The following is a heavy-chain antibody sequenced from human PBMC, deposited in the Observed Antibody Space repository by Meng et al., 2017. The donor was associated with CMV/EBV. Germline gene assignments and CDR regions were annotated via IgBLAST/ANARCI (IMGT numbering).Heavy chain of an antibody. CDR2: ITSSSSYI. CDR3: ARDRLIVEVPAAIRYNWFDP. Sequence: GGSLRLSCAASGFTFSSYSMNWVRQAPGKGLEWVSSITSSSSYIYYADSVKGRFTISRENAKNTLYLQMSSLRAEGTAVYYCARDRLIVEVPAAIRYNWFDPWGQGTLVTVSS. V-gene: IGHV3-21*01. D-gene: IGHD2-2*02. CDR1: GFTFSSYS. J-gene: IGHJ5*02.